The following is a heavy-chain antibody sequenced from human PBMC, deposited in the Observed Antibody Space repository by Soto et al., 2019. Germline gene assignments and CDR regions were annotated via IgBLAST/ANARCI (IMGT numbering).Heavy chain of an antibody. CDR2: INQDGNEK. J-gene: IGHJ5*02. V-gene: IGHV3-7*01. CDR1: GFIFSNNW. Sequence: EVQLVESGGGLVQPGGSLRLSCAASGFIFSNNWMSWVRQAPGKGLEWVANINQDGNEKYYADSGKGRFTISRDNARNSLSLPMTSLRADDTAVYYCVKGVGYLGPWGPGTLVTVSS. CDR3: VKGVGYLGP. D-gene: IGHD2-15*01.